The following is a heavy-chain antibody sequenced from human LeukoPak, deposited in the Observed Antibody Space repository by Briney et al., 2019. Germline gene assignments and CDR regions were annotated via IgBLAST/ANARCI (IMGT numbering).Heavy chain of an antibody. V-gene: IGHV4-31*03. CDR2: IYYSGST. CDR1: GDSISSGGYY. Sequence: PSETLSLTCTVSGDSISSGGYYWSWIRQHPGKGLEWIGYIYYSGSTYYNPSLKSRVTISVDTSKNQFSLKLSSVTAADTAVYYCARIGSSYCSSTSCYGRDWFDPWGQGTLVTVSS. D-gene: IGHD2-2*01. CDR3: ARIGSSYCSSTSCYGRDWFDP. J-gene: IGHJ5*02.